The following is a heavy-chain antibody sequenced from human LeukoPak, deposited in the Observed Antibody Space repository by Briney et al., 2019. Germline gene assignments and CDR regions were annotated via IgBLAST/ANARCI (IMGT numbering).Heavy chain of an antibody. V-gene: IGHV3-30*03. CDR2: ISYDETSK. Sequence: GGSLRLSCAASGFTFSSHSMNWVRQAPGKGLEWVALISYDETSKYYADSVKGRFTISRDKSKNTLYLQMNSLRAGDTAVYYCARGIEVGPAVPPTSGGFDIWGQGTIVTVSS. CDR1: GFTFSSHS. CDR3: ARGIEVGPAVPPTSGGFDI. D-gene: IGHD2-2*01. J-gene: IGHJ3*02.